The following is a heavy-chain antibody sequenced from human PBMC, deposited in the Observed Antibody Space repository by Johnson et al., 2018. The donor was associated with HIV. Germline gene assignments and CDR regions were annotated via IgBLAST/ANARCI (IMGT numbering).Heavy chain of an antibody. CDR2: IKSKSDGETP. CDR1: GFTFINAW. Sequence: VQLVESGGGLVKPGGSLRLSCAASGFTFINAWMSWVRQAPGKGLEWVGRIKSKSDGETPDYAAPVRGRFTVSRDDSKNKVYLQMNSLKIEDTAVYFCTTEGDAFDIWGQGTMVTVSS. CDR3: TTEGDAFDI. J-gene: IGHJ3*02. V-gene: IGHV3-15*01.